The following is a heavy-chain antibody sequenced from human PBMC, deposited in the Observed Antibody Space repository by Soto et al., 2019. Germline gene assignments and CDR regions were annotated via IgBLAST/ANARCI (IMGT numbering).Heavy chain of an antibody. D-gene: IGHD5-12*01. V-gene: IGHV3-23*01. CDR1: GFTFSSYG. CDR3: ARDHHRYSGYDYVDY. J-gene: IGHJ4*02. CDR2: ISGSGGST. Sequence: GGSLRLSCAASGFTFSSYGMSWVRQAPGKGLEWVSGISGSGGSTNYADSVKGRFTISRDNAKNSLYMQMNSLRAEDTAVYYCARDHHRYSGYDYVDYWGQGTLVTVSS.